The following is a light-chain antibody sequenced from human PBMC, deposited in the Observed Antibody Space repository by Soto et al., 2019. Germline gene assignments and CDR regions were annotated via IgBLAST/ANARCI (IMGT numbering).Light chain of an antibody. Sequence: DIVMTQTPLSLSITPGQRASLSCKSSESLLHSDGKTYFYWYMQKPGQPQRPLIYEVSNRFSGVPDRFSGSGSGTDFTLKITRVEAEEVGVYYCMQTRQLPLTVGGGTKVAIK. CDR1: ESLLHSDGKTY. CDR2: EVS. J-gene: IGKJ4*02. CDR3: MQTRQLPLT. V-gene: IGKV2D-29*01.